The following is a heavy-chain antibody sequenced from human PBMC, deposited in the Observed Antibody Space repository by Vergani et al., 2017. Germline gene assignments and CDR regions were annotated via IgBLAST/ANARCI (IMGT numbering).Heavy chain of an antibody. Sequence: QVQLVQSGAELKKPGASVRVSCKASGYTFSDYYIHWVRQAPGQGPEWLGWMNPDDGDTMYAERFKGRVTMTRVTSLSTGYMDLTRLTSDDTAVYYCASEDARRQLLGWGMDGWGQGTTVTVSS. J-gene: IGHJ6*01. CDR1: GYTFSDYY. V-gene: IGHV1-2*02. CDR2: MNPDDGDT. D-gene: IGHD2-2*01. CDR3: ASEDARRQLLGWGMDG.